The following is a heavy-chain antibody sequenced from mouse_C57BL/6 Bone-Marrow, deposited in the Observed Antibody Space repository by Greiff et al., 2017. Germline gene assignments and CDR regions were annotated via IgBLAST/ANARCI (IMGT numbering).Heavy chain of an antibody. CDR2: ISYSGST. D-gene: IGHD1-1*01. Sequence: EVNVVESGPGLAKPSQTLSLTCSVTGYSITSDYWNWIRQFPGHKHEYMGYISYSGSTYYTPSLISRISITRDTSKNQYYLQLNSVTTEDTATDYCARAATVVAPYFDYWGQGTTLTVSS. V-gene: IGHV3-8*01. J-gene: IGHJ2*01. CDR3: ARAATVVAPYFDY. CDR1: GYSITSDY.